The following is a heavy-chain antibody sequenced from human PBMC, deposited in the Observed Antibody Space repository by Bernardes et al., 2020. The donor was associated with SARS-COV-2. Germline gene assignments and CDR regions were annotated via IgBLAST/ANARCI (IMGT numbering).Heavy chain of an antibody. Sequence: ASVKVSCKASGYTFTGYYMHWVRQAPGQGLEWMGWINPNSGGTNYAQKFQGWVTMTRDTSISTAYMELSRLTSDDTAVYYCASAGSADCGGDCWFDYWGQGTLVIVSS. J-gene: IGHJ4*02. CDR3: ASAGSADCGGDCWFDY. V-gene: IGHV1-2*04. CDR2: INPNSGGT. D-gene: IGHD2-21*01. CDR1: GYTFTGYY.